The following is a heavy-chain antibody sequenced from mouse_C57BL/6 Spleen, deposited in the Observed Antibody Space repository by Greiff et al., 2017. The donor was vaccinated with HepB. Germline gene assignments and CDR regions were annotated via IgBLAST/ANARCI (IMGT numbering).Heavy chain of an antibody. Sequence: EVKLVESGGGLVKPGGSLKLSCAASGFTFSDYGMHWVRQAPEKGLEWVAYISSGSSTIYYADTVKGRFTISRDNAKNTLFLQMTSLRSEDTAMYYCARPGLYGYFDVWGTGTTVTVSS. D-gene: IGHD3-1*01. CDR2: ISSGSSTI. J-gene: IGHJ1*03. CDR1: GFTFSDYG. CDR3: ARPGLYGYFDV. V-gene: IGHV5-17*01.